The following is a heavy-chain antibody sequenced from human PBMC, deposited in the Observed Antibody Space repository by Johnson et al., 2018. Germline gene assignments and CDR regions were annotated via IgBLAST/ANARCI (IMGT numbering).Heavy chain of an antibody. CDR2: IIPIFRAA. Sequence: QVQLVESGAEVKKPGSSVKVSCTASGGIFSAYAFSWIRHIPGQGLEWMGDIIPIFRAANYARKFQGRVTISADSDDSSTTVYLELNNLKSDDTAFFYCAKSREPGRNYKSPFHSWGQGTLVTVSS. CDR3: AKSREPGRNYKSPFHS. CDR1: GGIFSAYA. J-gene: IGHJ4*02. V-gene: IGHV1-69*01. D-gene: IGHD3-10*01.